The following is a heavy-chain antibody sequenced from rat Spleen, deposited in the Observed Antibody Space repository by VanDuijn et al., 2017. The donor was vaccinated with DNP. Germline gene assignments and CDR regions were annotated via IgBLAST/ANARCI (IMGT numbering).Heavy chain of an antibody. D-gene: IGHD1-4*01. Sequence: EVLLVESDGGLVQPGRSLKLSCAVSGFTFSDYYMAWVRQAPAKGLEWVATLSYNGGTPYYRDSVKGRFTISRDNAQSTLYLQMDSLRSEETATYYCAGRPPPTRGPFDYWGQGVMVTVSS. CDR3: AGRPPPTRGPFDY. CDR1: GFTFSDYY. CDR2: LSYNGGTP. J-gene: IGHJ2*01. V-gene: IGHV5-7*01.